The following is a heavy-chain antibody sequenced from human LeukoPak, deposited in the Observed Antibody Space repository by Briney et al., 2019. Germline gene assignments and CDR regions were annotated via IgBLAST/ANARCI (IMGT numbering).Heavy chain of an antibody. Sequence: GRSLRLSCAASGFTFSSYGMHWVRQAPGKGLEWVALIWYDGSNKYYADSVKGRFTISRDNAKNSLDLQMNSLRDEDTAVYYCARPSRSTGPAYWGQGTLVTVSS. J-gene: IGHJ4*02. CDR2: IWYDGSNK. D-gene: IGHD2-2*01. V-gene: IGHV3-33*01. CDR1: GFTFSSYG. CDR3: ARPSRSTGPAY.